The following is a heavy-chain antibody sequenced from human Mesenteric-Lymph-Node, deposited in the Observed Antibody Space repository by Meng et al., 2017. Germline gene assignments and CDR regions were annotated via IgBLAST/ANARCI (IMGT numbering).Heavy chain of an antibody. CDR1: WDSASTTMAA. V-gene: IGHV6-1*01. CDR3: ARVAVGISSFDY. J-gene: IGHJ4*02. Sequence: QVNLHQSVPGLVKPSQTLTLPVAIPWDSASTTMAAWKWIRPSPLRGLEWLGRTYYRSKWYNDYAVSVKSRITINPDTSKNQFSLQLNSVTPEDTAVYYCARVAVGISSFDYWGQGTLVTVSS. D-gene: IGHD1-26*01. CDR2: TYYRSKWYN.